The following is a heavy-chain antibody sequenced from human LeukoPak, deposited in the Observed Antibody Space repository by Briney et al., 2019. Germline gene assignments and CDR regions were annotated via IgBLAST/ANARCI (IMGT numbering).Heavy chain of an antibody. V-gene: IGHV3-23*01. CDR3: AKSRGNWPEDAFDI. J-gene: IGHJ3*02. Sequence: QAGGPLRLSCAASGFAFSSCAMSWVRQTPGKGLKWVSTISGSGGSTYYADSVKGRFTIYRDNSKNTLFLQMNNLRAEDTAVYYCAKSRGNWPEDAFDIWGQGTMVTVSS. CDR1: GFAFSSCA. D-gene: IGHD2/OR15-2a*01. CDR2: ISGSGGST.